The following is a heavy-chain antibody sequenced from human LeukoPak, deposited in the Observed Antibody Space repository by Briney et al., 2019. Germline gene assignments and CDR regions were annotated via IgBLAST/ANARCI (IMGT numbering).Heavy chain of an antibody. CDR2: IYHSGST. V-gene: IGHV4-38-2*01. CDR1: GFTFSSYS. J-gene: IGHJ3*02. Sequence: GSLRLSCAASGFTFSSYSMNWVRQAPGKGLEWIGSIYHSGSTYYNPSLKSRVTISVDTSKNQFSLKLSSVTAADTAVYYCARRIHPYAFDIWGQGTMVTVSS. CDR3: ARRIHPYAFDI.